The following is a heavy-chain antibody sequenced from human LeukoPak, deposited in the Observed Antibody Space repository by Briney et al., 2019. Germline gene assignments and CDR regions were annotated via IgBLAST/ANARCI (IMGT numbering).Heavy chain of an antibody. CDR1: GLTFVDYP. D-gene: IGHD1-1*01. V-gene: IGHV3-49*03. CDR3: TRDRGAYNLYDY. J-gene: IGHJ4*02. Sequence: GGSRRPSGTASGLTFVDYPRSWIGQAPGKGLGGLGFIRSKAYGETADYAASVKGRFTISRDDSKAIAYLQMNSLKTEDTAVYHCTRDRGAYNLYDYWGQGTLVTVSS. CDR2: IRSKAYGETA.